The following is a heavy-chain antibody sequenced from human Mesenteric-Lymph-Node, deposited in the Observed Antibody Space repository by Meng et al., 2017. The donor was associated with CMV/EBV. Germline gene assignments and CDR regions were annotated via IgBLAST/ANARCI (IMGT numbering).Heavy chain of an antibody. CDR3: ARDWAGTTASYYYGMDV. J-gene: IGHJ6*02. V-gene: IGHV3-7*01. CDR1: GFTFSDYW. CDR2: IKEDGSEK. Sequence: GESLKISCAASGFTFSDYWMTWLRQAPGRGLELVAHIKEDGSEKYFVGSVKGRFTISRDNAKNSLYLQMNSLRAEDTAVYYCARDWAGTTASYYYGMDVWGQGTTVTVSS. D-gene: IGHD1-7*01.